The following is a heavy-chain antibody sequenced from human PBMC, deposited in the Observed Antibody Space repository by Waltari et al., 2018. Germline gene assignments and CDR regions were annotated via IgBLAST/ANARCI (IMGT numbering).Heavy chain of an antibody. J-gene: IGHJ6*03. V-gene: IGHV3-23*04. D-gene: IGHD1-26*01. CDR3: AKAGYSGSYRGYMDV. CDR2: ISGSGGST. Sequence: EVQLVESGGGLVQPGGSLRLSCAASGFTVSSYAMSWVRQDPGKGLEWVSAISGSGGSTYYADSVKGRFTISRDNSKNTLYLQMNSLRAEDTAVYYCAKAGYSGSYRGYMDVWGKGTTVTVSS. CDR1: GFTVSSYA.